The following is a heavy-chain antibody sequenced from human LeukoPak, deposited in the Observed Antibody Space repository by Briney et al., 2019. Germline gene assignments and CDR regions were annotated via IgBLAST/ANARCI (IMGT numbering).Heavy chain of an antibody. CDR2: IYYSGST. CDR3: ARAGSGLYYYGMDV. Sequence: SGXXXSSYXXXXXRXPPGXXXEWXGYIYYSGSTNYNPSLKSRVTISVDTSKNQFSLKLSSVTAADTAVYYCARAGSGLYYYGMDVWGQGTTVTVSS. CDR1: GXXXSSYX. D-gene: IGHD2-15*01. J-gene: IGHJ6*02. V-gene: IGHV4-59*01.